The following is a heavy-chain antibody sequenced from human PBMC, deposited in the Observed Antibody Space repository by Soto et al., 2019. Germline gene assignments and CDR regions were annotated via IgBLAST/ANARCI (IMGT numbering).Heavy chain of an antibody. CDR3: ARDRDTTWFDP. CDR1: GFTFSSYG. J-gene: IGHJ5*02. D-gene: IGHD1-26*01. V-gene: IGHV3-33*01. Sequence: GGSLRLSCAASGFTFSSYGMHWVRQAPGKGLEWVAVIWYDGSNKYYADSVKGRFTISRDNSKNTLYLQMNSLRAEDTAVYYCARDRDTTWFDPWGQGTLVTVSS. CDR2: IWYDGSNK.